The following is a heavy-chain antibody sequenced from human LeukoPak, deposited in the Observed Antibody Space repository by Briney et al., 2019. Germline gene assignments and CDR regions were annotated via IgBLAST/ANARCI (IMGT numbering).Heavy chain of an antibody. Sequence: SETLSLTCTVSGDSISSSNCYWSWIRQPPGKGLEWIGEINHSGSTNYNPSLKSRVTISVDTSKNQFSLKLSSVTAADTAVYYCARTITMVRGVRNDYWGQGTLVTVSS. J-gene: IGHJ4*02. V-gene: IGHV4-39*07. CDR3: ARTITMVRGVRNDY. CDR2: INHSGST. D-gene: IGHD3-10*01. CDR1: GDSISSSNCY.